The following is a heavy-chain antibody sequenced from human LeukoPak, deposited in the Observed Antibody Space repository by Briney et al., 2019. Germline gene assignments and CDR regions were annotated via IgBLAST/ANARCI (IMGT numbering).Heavy chain of an antibody. CDR1: GYSISSGYY. CDR3: ARSGASSSGWPFDF. Sequence: KPSETLSLTCTVSGYSISSGYYWGWIRQPPGQGLEWIGNIYHDGSTYYNPSLKSRVTISVDTSKNQFSLTVSSVTAADTAVYYCARSGASSSGWPFDFWGQGTLVTVPS. V-gene: IGHV4-38-2*02. J-gene: IGHJ4*02. D-gene: IGHD6-19*01. CDR2: IYHDGST.